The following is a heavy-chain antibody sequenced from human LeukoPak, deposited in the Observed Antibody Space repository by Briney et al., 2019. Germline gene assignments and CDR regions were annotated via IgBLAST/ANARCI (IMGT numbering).Heavy chain of an antibody. D-gene: IGHD1-1*01. CDR3: ARGPTRRQTYTTKNWFDP. CDR2: MNPNSGNT. Sequence: ASVKVSCKASGYTFTSYDINWVRQATGQGLEWMGWMNPNSGNTGYAQTFQGRVTITRNTSISTAYMELSSLRSEDTAVYYCARGPTRRQTYTTKNWFDPWGQGTLVTVSS. J-gene: IGHJ5*02. CDR1: GYTFTSYD. V-gene: IGHV1-8*03.